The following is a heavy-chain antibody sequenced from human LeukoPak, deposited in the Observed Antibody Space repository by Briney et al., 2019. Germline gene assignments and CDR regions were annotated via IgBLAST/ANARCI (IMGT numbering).Heavy chain of an antibody. Sequence: GSLRLSCAASGFTFSIYAMSWVRQAPGKGLEWVSTISGSGGSAYYADSVKGRFTISRDNSKNTLYLQMNSLRAEDTAVYYCARDGPYSYDFDYWGQGTLVTVSS. J-gene: IGHJ4*02. CDR3: ARDGPYSYDFDY. D-gene: IGHD5-18*01. V-gene: IGHV3-23*01. CDR2: ISGSGGSA. CDR1: GFTFSIYA.